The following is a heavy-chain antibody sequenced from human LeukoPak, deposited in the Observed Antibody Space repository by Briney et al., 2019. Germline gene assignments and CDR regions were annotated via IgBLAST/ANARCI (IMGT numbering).Heavy chain of an antibody. Sequence: KSGGSLRLSCTASGFTYSRYSMNWVRQPPGKGLEWIGNIYYSGTTYYNPSLKSRVTISIDTSKNQFSLKLSSVTAADTAVYYCARRRGITPNWFDPWGQGTLVTVSS. CDR1: GFTYSRYSMN. CDR2: IYYSGTT. J-gene: IGHJ5*02. CDR3: ARRRGITPNWFDP. V-gene: IGHV4-39*01. D-gene: IGHD3-10*01.